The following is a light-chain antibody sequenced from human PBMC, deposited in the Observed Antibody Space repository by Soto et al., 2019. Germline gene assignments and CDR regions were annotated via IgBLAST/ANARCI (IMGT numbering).Light chain of an antibody. V-gene: IGKV1-5*03. Sequence: DIQMTQSPSTLSASVGDRVTITCRASQSISRWLAWYQQKPGKAPQLLIYEASSSEIGVPPRFSGSGFGTEFTLTISSLQPDYFATYYCQHYKESSTFGQGTRLEIK. CDR3: QHYKESST. CDR2: EAS. CDR1: QSISRW. J-gene: IGKJ1*01.